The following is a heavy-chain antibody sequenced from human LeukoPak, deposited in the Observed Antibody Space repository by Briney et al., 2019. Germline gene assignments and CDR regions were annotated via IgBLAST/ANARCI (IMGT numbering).Heavy chain of an antibody. D-gene: IGHD1-26*01. CDR3: ARRLGSYSTFWDY. Sequence: PGGSLRLSCEASGFTFSSYAMSWVRQAPGKGLEWVSAISGSGGSTYYADSVKGRFTISRDNAKNSLYLQMNSLRAEDTALYYCARRLGSYSTFWDYWGQGTLVTVSS. J-gene: IGHJ4*02. CDR2: ISGSGGST. CDR1: GFTFSSYA. V-gene: IGHV3-23*01.